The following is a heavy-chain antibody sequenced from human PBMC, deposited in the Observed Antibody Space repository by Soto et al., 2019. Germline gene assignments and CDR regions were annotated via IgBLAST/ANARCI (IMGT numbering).Heavy chain of an antibody. CDR2: ITSSGNTR. V-gene: IGHV3-48*02. Sequence: PGGSLRLSCTASGFTFSPYAMNWVRQAPGKGLEWVSYITSSGNTRYYADSVKGRFTISRDNAKNLLFLQMNSLRDDDTAVYYCARDADGNCDYWGQGTLVTVSS. CDR1: GFTFSPYA. J-gene: IGHJ4*02. CDR3: ARDADGNCDY.